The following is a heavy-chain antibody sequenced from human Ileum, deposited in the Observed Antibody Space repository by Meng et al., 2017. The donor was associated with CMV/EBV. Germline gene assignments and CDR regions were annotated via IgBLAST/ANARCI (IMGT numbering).Heavy chain of an antibody. CDR3: AREGTFSNHGAFDL. J-gene: IGHJ3*01. D-gene: IGHD1-14*01. Sequence: SGLSFSTYNRNWVLQATGKGREWVSSISSDSRYKYYADSMKGRITISRDNAKTSLYLQVNSLRAEDTAVYYCAREGTFSNHGAFDLWGQGTMVTVSS. CDR2: ISSDSRYK. CDR1: GLSFSTYN. V-gene: IGHV3-21*01.